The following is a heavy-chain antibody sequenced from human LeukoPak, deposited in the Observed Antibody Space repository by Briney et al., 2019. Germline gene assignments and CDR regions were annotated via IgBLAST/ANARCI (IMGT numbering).Heavy chain of an antibody. J-gene: IGHJ4*02. V-gene: IGHV3-7*05. Sequence: GGSLRLSCAASGFTFSTYGMTWVRQAPGRGLEWVAIIKEDGSDTYYVDSVKGRFTISRDKAKKTVYLQTNSLRVEDTAVYYCAREWWYLDYWGQGTLVTVSS. D-gene: IGHD2-15*01. CDR3: AREWWYLDY. CDR1: GFTFSTYG. CDR2: IKEDGSDT.